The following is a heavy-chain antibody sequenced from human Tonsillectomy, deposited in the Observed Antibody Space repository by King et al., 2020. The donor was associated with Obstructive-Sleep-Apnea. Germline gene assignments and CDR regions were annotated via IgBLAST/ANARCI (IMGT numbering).Heavy chain of an antibody. V-gene: IGHV5-51*01. CDR2: IYPGDSDT. CDR1: GYSFTNYW. D-gene: IGHD4-23*01. J-gene: IGHJ1*01. Sequence: VQLVESGAEVKKPGESLKISCTGPGYSFTNYWIGWVRQMPGKGLEWMGIIYPGDSDTRYSPSFQGQVTFSADKSISTSYLQWSSLKASDTAMYYCASGYGGNLEYFHHWGQGTLVTVSS. CDR3: ASGYGGNLEYFHH.